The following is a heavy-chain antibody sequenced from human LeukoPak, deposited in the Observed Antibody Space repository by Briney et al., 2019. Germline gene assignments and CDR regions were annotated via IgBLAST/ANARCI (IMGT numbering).Heavy chain of an antibody. J-gene: IGHJ6*02. D-gene: IGHD3-10*01. CDR3: ARVVTMVRGVIRYYYYGMDV. V-gene: IGHV4-59*12. Sequence: SETLPLTCTVSGGSISSYYWSWIRQPPGKGLEWIGNIYYNGSTNYNPSLKSRVTISVDTSKNQFSLKLSSVTAADTAVYYCARVVTMVRGVIRYYYYGMDVWGQGTTVTVSS. CDR1: GGSISSYY. CDR2: IYYNGST.